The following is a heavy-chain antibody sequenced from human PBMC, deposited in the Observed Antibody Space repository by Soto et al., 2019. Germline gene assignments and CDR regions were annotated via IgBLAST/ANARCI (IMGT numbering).Heavy chain of an antibody. CDR3: GRGRSGQLVVFY. D-gene: IGHD3-10*01. CDR1: GYTFTGHY. CDR2: IGPASGDT. J-gene: IGHJ4*02. Sequence: ASVKVSCKASGYTFTGHYIHWVRQAPGQGPEWMGEIGPASGDTRYAQKFQGRVTMTRDTSITTVYMELNNLSPDDTAVYYCGRGRSGQLVVFYWGQGTPVTVAS. V-gene: IGHV1-2*02.